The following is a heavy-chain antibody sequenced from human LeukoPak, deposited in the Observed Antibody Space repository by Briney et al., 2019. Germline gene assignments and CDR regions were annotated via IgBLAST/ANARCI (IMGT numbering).Heavy chain of an antibody. CDR1: GGSFSGYS. CDR3: ARDRRYYYDSSGYYYRGYFQH. D-gene: IGHD3-22*01. CDR2: INHSGST. Sequence: PSEPLSLTCAVYGGSFSGYSWSWLRQPPGKGLEWIGEINHSGSTNYNPSLKSRVTISVDTSKNQFSLKLSSVTAADTAVYYCARDRRYYYDSSGYYYRGYFQHWGQGTLVTVSS. V-gene: IGHV4-34*01. J-gene: IGHJ1*01.